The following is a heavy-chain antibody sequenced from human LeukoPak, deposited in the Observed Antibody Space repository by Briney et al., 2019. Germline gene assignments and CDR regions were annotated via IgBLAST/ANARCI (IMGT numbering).Heavy chain of an antibody. CDR1: GYTFTSYG. CDR2: ISAYNGNT. D-gene: IGHD5-18*01. CDR3: ARDKSHSYGSRGPQDAFDI. J-gene: IGHJ3*02. Sequence: ASVKVSCKASGYTFTSYGISWVRQAPGQGLEWMGWISAYNGNTNYAQKLQGRVTMTTDTSTSTAYMELRSLRSDDTAVYYCARDKSHSYGSRGPQDAFDIWGQGTMVAVSS. V-gene: IGHV1-18*01.